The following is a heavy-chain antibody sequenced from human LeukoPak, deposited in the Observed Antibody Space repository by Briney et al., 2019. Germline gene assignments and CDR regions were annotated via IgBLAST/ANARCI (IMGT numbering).Heavy chain of an antibody. V-gene: IGHV4-59*01. CDR2: IYYSGST. D-gene: IGHD4-17*01. CDR1: GGSISSYY. CDR3: ARSLAYGDSDY. Sequence: SETLSLTCTVSGGSISSYYWSWVRQPPGKGLQWIGYIYYSGSTNYNPSLKRRVTISVDTSKNQFSLRLTSVTAADTAVYYCARSLAYGDSDYWGQGTLVTVSS. J-gene: IGHJ4*02.